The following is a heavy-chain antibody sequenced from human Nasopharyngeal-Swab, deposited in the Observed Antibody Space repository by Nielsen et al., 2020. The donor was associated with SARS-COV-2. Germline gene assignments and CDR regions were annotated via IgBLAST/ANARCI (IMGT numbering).Heavy chain of an antibody. Sequence: LRLSCTVSGGSISSGDYYWSWIRQPPGKGLEWIGYIYYSGSTYYNPSLKSRVTISVDTSKNQFSLKLSSVTAADTAVYYCARGILRSNWFDPWGQGTLVTVSS. CDR3: ARGILRSNWFDP. D-gene: IGHD2/OR15-2a*01. CDR1: GGSISSGDYY. CDR2: IYYSGST. V-gene: IGHV4-30-4*01. J-gene: IGHJ5*02.